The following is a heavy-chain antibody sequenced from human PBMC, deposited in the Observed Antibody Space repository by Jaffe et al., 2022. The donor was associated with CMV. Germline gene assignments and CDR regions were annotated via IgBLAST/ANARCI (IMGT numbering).Heavy chain of an antibody. Sequence: EVQLVESGGGLVQPGGSLRLSCAASGFTFSSYWMSWVRQAPGKGLEWVANIKQDGSEKYYVDSVKGRFTISRDNAKNSLYLQMNSLRAEDTAVYYCARDEGERTDANFDYWGQGTLVTVSS. D-gene: IGHD3-16*01. CDR3: ARDEGERTDANFDY. V-gene: IGHV3-7*01. CDR1: GFTFSSYW. CDR2: IKQDGSEK. J-gene: IGHJ4*02.